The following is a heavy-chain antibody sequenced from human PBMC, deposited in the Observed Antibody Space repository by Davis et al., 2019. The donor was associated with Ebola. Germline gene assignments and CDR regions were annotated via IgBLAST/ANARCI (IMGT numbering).Heavy chain of an antibody. D-gene: IGHD7-27*01. Sequence: GESLKISCVDSGLTFSNYDMSWVRQAPGKGLEWVSSVSGSGSITHDADSVKGRFTISRDNSKNTVYLHMSSLRAEDTAVYYCAAELTGDAFDVWGRGTMVTVSS. J-gene: IGHJ3*01. CDR1: GLTFSNYD. CDR3: AAELTGDAFDV. CDR2: VSGSGSIT. V-gene: IGHV3-23*01.